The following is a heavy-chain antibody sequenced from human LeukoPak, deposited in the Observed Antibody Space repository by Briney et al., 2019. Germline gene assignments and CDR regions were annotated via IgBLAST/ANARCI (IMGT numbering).Heavy chain of an antibody. D-gene: IGHD5-18*01. CDR2: IYYSGST. CDR3: ARQGIQLWLPLPDY. J-gene: IGHJ4*02. V-gene: IGHV4-39*01. Sequence: SETLSLTCTASGGSISSSSYYWGWIRQPPGKGLEWIGSIYYSGSTYYNPSLKSRVTISVDPSKNQFSLKLSSVTAADTAVYYCARQGIQLWLPLPDYWGQGTLVTVSS. CDR1: GGSISSSSYY.